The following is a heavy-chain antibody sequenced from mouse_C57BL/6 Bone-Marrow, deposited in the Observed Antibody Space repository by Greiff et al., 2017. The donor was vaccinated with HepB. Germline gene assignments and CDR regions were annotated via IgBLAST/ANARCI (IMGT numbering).Heavy chain of an antibody. Sequence: VQLQQSGAELARPGASVKLSCKASGYTFTSYGISWVKQRTGQGLEWIGEIYPRSGNTYYNEKFKGKATLTADTSSSTSYMELRSLTSEDSAVYFCARGGYDGYYPLDYWGQGTTLTVSS. D-gene: IGHD2-3*01. J-gene: IGHJ2*01. CDR3: ARGGYDGYYPLDY. CDR1: GYTFTSYG. V-gene: IGHV1-81*01. CDR2: IYPRSGNT.